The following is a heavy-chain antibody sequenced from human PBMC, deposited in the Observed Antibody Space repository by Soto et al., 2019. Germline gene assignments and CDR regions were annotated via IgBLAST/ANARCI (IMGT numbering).Heavy chain of an antibody. J-gene: IGHJ3*02. CDR1: GYTFTSYG. CDR3: ARDKKDNVAFYDFWSGYYDAFDI. D-gene: IGHD3-3*01. Sequence: ASVKVSCKASGYTFTSYGISWVRQAPGQGLEWMGWISAYNGNTNYAQKLQGRVTMTTDTSTSTAYMELRSLRSDDTAVYYCARDKKDNVAFYDFWSGYYDAFDIWGQGTMVTVSS. CDR2: ISAYNGNT. V-gene: IGHV1-18*01.